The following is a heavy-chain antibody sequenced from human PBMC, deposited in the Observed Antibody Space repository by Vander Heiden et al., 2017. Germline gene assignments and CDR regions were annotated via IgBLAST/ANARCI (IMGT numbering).Heavy chain of an antibody. D-gene: IGHD6-6*01. V-gene: IGHV1-69*01. Sequence: QVQLVQSGAAVTKPGSSVKVSCKASGRPFSSYAISWGRQAPGQGLEWMGGIIPIFGTANYAQKVQGRVTITADESTSTAYMELRSRRSEDTAVDDCGEGWVAARPYGMDVW. J-gene: IGHJ6*01. CDR1: GRPFSSYA. CDR2: IIPIFGTA. CDR3: GEGWVAARPYGMDV.